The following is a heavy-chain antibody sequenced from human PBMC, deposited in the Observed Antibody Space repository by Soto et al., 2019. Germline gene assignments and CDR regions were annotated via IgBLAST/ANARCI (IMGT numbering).Heavy chain of an antibody. CDR2: ISYDGSNR. V-gene: IGHV3-30-3*01. D-gene: IGHD6-19*01. Sequence: QVQLVESGGGVVQPGRSLRLSCAASGLTLSNYAMHWVRQAPGKGLEWVAVISYDGSNRYYADSVKGRFTISRDNSKNTLYMQMTSLRAEDTAVYYCARVTQAVAADYWGQGTLVTVSS. CDR1: GLTLSNYA. CDR3: ARVTQAVAADY. J-gene: IGHJ4*02.